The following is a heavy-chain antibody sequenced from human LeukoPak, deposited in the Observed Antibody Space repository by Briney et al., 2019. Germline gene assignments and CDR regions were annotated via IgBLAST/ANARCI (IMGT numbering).Heavy chain of an antibody. CDR2: IKGKTDVGTT. V-gene: IGHV3-15*01. CDR3: TTDTGGVRGSEVFY. Sequence: GGSLRLSCASSGFTFSNAWMSCVRQAPWKGLEWVGRIKGKTDVGTTDYAAPVKGIFTISRDDSKNTLYLQMNSVKTEDTAVYYCTTDTGGVRGSEVFYWGQGTLVTVSS. D-gene: IGHD3-10*01. CDR1: GFTFSNAW. J-gene: IGHJ4*02.